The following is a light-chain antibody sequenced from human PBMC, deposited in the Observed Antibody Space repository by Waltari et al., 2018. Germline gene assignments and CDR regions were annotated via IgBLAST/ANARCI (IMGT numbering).Light chain of an antibody. Sequence: QLVLTQSPSASASLGASVKLTCTLSSGHSNNIIAWLQQQPEKGPRYLMKVNSDGSHSKGDEIPDLFSGSSSGAERYLTISSLQSEDEADYYCQSGGHGTWVFGGGTKLTVL. CDR3: QSGGHGTWV. J-gene: IGLJ3*02. V-gene: IGLV4-69*01. CDR1: SGHSNNI. CDR2: VNSDGSH.